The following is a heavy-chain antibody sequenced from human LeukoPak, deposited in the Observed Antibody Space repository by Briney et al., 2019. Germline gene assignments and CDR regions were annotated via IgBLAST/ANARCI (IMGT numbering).Heavy chain of an antibody. J-gene: IGHJ5*02. CDR1: GFTFSSYS. CDR3: ARGTDTAMVTGGYNWFDP. CDR2: ISSSSSTI. D-gene: IGHD5-18*01. Sequence: GGSLRLSCAASGFTFSSYSMNWVRQAPGKGLEWVSYISSSSSTIYYADSVKGRFNISRDNSKNTLYLQMSSLRAEDTAVYYCARGTDTAMVTGGYNWFDPWGQGTLVTVSS. V-gene: IGHV3-48*01.